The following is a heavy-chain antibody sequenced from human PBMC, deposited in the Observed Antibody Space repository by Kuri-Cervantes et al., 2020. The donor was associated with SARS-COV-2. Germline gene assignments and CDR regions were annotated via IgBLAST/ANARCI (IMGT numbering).Heavy chain of an antibody. Sequence: GSLRLSCVVSDYPISSAYYWGWIRQPPGKGLEWIGNIFHTGNTYYNPSLKSRVTISGDTSKNQVSLKLSSVTAADTAVYYCASQDDTSGFYYAYDYWGQGTLVTVSS. V-gene: IGHV4-38-2*01. J-gene: IGHJ4*02. CDR3: ASQDDTSGFYYAYDY. D-gene: IGHD3-22*01. CDR1: DYPISSAYY. CDR2: IFHTGNT.